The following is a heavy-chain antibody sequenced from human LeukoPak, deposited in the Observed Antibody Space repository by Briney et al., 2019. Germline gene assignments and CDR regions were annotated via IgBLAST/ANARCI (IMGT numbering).Heavy chain of an antibody. Sequence: GGSLRLSCAASGFTFSHYWMGWVRQAPGKGLEWVANIKQDGSEIYYVDSVKGRFTISRDNAKNSLYLQMNSLRAEDTAVYYCARRRDFIDSWGQGTLVTVSS. CDR3: ARRRDFIDS. J-gene: IGHJ4*02. CDR1: GFTFSHYW. CDR2: IKQDGSEI. V-gene: IGHV3-7*03. D-gene: IGHD3/OR15-3a*01.